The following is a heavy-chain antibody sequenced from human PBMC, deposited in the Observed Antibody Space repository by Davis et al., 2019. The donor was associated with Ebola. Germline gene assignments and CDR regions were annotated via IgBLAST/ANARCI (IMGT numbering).Heavy chain of an antibody. CDR2: ISYDGSNK. CDR1: GFTFSSYG. CDR3: ARESGYSSGWY. D-gene: IGHD6-19*01. Sequence: GESLKISCAASGFTFSSYGMHWVRQAPGKGLEWVAVISYDGSNKYYADSVKGRFTISRDNSKNTLYLQMNSLRAEDTAVYYCARESGYSSGWYWGQGTLVTVSS. V-gene: IGHV3-30*19. J-gene: IGHJ4*02.